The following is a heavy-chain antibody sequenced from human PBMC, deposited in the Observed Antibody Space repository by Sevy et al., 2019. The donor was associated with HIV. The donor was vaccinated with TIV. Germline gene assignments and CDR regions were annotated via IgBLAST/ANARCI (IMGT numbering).Heavy chain of an antibody. J-gene: IGHJ3*01. CDR2: TYYRSKWFN. CDR1: GDIISSNSAA. CDR3: ARGEQWRGGRFAF. Sequence: KQSQTLSLTCAISGDIISSNSAAWNWIRQSPSRGLEWLGRTYYRSKWFNDYAVAVTSRITIKPDTSKNHVSLQLNSVTPDDTAVHFCARGEQWRGGRFAFWGQGTMVTVSS. D-gene: IGHD6-19*01. V-gene: IGHV6-1*01.